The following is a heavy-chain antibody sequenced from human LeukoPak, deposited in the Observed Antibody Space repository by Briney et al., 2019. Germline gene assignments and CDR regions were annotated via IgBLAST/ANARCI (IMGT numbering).Heavy chain of an antibody. CDR3: ARDRDYYDSSGHSETYFDY. Sequence: LETLSLTCAVYGGSFSGYYWSWIRQPPGKGLEWIGEINHSGSTNYNPSLKSRVTISIDTSKNQFSLKLSSVTAADTAVYYCARDRDYYDSSGHSETYFDYWGQGTLVTVSS. D-gene: IGHD3-22*01. V-gene: IGHV4-34*01. CDR1: GGSFSGYY. J-gene: IGHJ4*02. CDR2: INHSGST.